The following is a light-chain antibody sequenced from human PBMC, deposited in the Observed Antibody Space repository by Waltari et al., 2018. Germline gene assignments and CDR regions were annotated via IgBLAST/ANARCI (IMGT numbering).Light chain of an antibody. CDR3: QSYDSSLNAV. J-gene: IGLJ3*02. Sequence: QSVLTQPPSVSGAPGHSVTIPCTGSRSNIGAGYDVHWYQQLSGAAPKLLIYAFVNRPSGVPDRFYGSKSGTSASLAINGLQAEDEAIYYCQSYDSSLNAVFGGGTKVTVL. CDR1: RSNIGAGYD. CDR2: AFV. V-gene: IGLV1-40*01.